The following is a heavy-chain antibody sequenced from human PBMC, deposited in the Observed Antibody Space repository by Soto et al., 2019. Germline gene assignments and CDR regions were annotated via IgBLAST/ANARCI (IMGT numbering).Heavy chain of an antibody. V-gene: IGHV1-18*01. CDR3: ARDSPPVDY. CDR2: ISAYNGNT. CDR1: GYTFSNYG. Sequence: QVQLVQSGAEVKKPGASVKVSCKASGYTFSNYGISWVRQAPGQGLEWMGWISAYNGNTKYAQKPQGRVTMTTDTSTSKASMELRSLRSDDTAVYYCARDSPPVDYWGQGNLVTVSS. J-gene: IGHJ4*02.